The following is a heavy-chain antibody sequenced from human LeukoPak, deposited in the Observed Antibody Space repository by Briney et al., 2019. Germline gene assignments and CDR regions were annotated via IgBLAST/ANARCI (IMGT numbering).Heavy chain of an antibody. V-gene: IGHV3-15*07. J-gene: IGHJ4*02. Sequence: GGSLRLSCAASGFTFSNAWMNWVRQAPGKGLEWVGRIKSKTDGGTTDYAAPAKGRFTISRDDSKNTLYLQMNSLKTEDTAVYYCTTLYYDSSGPLRDYWGQGTLVTVSS. CDR3: TTLYYDSSGPLRDY. D-gene: IGHD3-22*01. CDR1: GFTFSNAW. CDR2: IKSKTDGGTT.